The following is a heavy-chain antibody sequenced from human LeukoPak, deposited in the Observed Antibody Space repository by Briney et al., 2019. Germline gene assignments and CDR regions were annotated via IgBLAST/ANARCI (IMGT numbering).Heavy chain of an antibody. J-gene: IGHJ5*02. Sequence: ASVKVSCKASGYTLSDYDINWVRQATGQGLEYMGWINPNSLISGYAQKFQGRVTLTMDTSINTAYMELSGLTSDDTAVYYCARVKRVPEVWFDPWGQGTLVTVSS. CDR2: INPNSLIS. CDR3: ARVKRVPEVWFDP. D-gene: IGHD6-25*01. CDR1: GYTLSDYD. V-gene: IGHV1-8*01.